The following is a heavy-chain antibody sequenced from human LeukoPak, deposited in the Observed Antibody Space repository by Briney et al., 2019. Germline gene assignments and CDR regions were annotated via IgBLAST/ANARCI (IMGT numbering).Heavy chain of an antibody. CDR3: ASTMITFGGVIARFDY. D-gene: IGHD3-16*02. J-gene: IGHJ4*02. Sequence: PGGSLRLSCAASVFTFSSYAMSWVRQAPGKGLEWVSAISGSGGSTYYADSVKGRFTISRDNSKNTLYLQMNSLRAEDTAVYYCASTMITFGGVIARFDYWGQGTLVTVSS. CDR2: ISGSGGST. CDR1: VFTFSSYA. V-gene: IGHV3-23*01.